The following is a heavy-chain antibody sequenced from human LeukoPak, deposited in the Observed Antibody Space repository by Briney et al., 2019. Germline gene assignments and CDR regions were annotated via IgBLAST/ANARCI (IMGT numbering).Heavy chain of an antibody. CDR2: IDYSGGSS. J-gene: IGHJ4*02. CDR1: GFTLSSYE. Sequence: GGSLRLSCTVSGFTLSSYEMSWIRQAPGKGLEWVSSIDYSGGSSYYADSVKGRFTISRDNSKNTLYLQMNSLRAEDTAVYYCAKPPVDTAMVIVYYFDYWGQGTLVTVSS. CDR3: AKPPVDTAMVIVYYFDY. V-gene: IGHV3-23*01. D-gene: IGHD5-18*01.